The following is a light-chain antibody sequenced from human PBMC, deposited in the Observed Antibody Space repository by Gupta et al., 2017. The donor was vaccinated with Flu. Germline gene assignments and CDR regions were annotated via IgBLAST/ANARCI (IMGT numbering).Light chain of an antibody. CDR3: HQHHDNRPS. J-gene: IGKJ2*01. CDR1: QGITDS. Sequence: DIQMTQSPSSVSAFVGDRVTITCRASQGITDSLVWFQQKPGKAPKSLIFAASTLHSGVPSRFSGGGSCKAFTLIIISRQPQDFVTYYFHQHHDNRPSFGEGTKMEIK. CDR2: AAS. V-gene: IGKV1-16*01.